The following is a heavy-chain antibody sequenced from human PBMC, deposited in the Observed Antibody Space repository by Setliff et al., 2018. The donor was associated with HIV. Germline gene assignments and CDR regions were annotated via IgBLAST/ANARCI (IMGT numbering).Heavy chain of an antibody. Sequence: SETLSLTCAVYGGSFSGYYWSWIRQPAGKGLEWIGHVYARGNTNYNPSLKSRVTISVDTSKSQFSLKLSSVTAADTAVYYCARDRYGDYAYFDYWGQGTLVTVSS. J-gene: IGHJ4*02. D-gene: IGHD4-17*01. V-gene: IGHV4-4*07. CDR2: VYARGNT. CDR1: GGSFSGYY. CDR3: ARDRYGDYAYFDY.